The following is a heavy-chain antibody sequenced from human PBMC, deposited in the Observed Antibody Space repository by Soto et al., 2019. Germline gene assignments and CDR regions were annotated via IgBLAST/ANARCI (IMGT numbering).Heavy chain of an antibody. D-gene: IGHD2-15*01. CDR1: GGSISSYY. CDR3: ARDRSGYHNYYYYYGMDV. J-gene: IGHJ6*02. V-gene: IGHV4-59*06. Sequence: SETLSLTCTVSGGSISSYYWSWIRQHPGKGLEWIGYIYYSGSTYYNPSLKSRVTISVDTSKNQFSLKLSSVTAADTAVYYCARDRSGYHNYYYYYGMDVRGQGTTVTVSS. CDR2: IYYSGST.